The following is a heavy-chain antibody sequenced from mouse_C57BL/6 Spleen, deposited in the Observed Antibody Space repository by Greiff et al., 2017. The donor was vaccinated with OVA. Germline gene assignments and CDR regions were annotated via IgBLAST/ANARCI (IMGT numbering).Heavy chain of an antibody. CDR3: AREPAGNYGLDY. CDR2: IHPNSGST. J-gene: IGHJ2*01. CDR1: GYTFTSYW. D-gene: IGHD2-1*01. V-gene: IGHV1-64*01. Sequence: QVQLQQPGAELVKPGASVKLSCKASGYTFTSYWMHWVKQRPGQGLEWIGMIHPNSGSTNYNEKFKSKATLTVDKSSSTAYMQLSSLTSEDSAVYYCAREPAGNYGLDYWGQGTTLTVSS.